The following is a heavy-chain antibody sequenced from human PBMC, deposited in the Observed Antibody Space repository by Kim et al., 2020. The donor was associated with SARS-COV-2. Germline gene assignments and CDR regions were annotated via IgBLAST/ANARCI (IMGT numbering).Heavy chain of an antibody. D-gene: IGHD3-10*01. CDR1: GDSVSSNNAA. V-gene: IGHV6-1*01. CDR3: VRDQYRSGRYSGDY. J-gene: IGHJ4*02. Sequence: SQTLSLTCAISGDSVSSNNAAWNWIRQSPSRGLEWLGRTYYRSKWYNDYAVSVKGRMSINPDTSKNQLSLQVHSVTPEDTAVYYCVRDQYRSGRYSGDYWGLGTLVTVSS. CDR2: TYYRSKWYN.